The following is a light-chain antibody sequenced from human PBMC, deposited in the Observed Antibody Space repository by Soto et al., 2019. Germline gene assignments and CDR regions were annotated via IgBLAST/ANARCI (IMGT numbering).Light chain of an antibody. V-gene: IGKV3-20*01. Sequence: EIGLTQSPGTLSLSPGGRATLSCRASQSVSRNYVAWYQHKPGQAPRLLIYGASSRASGIPDRFSGSGSGADFTLSITRLEPEDFALYYCQQYGSTPLTFVGGTKVEIK. CDR3: QQYGSTPLT. CDR2: GAS. J-gene: IGKJ4*01. CDR1: QSVSRNY.